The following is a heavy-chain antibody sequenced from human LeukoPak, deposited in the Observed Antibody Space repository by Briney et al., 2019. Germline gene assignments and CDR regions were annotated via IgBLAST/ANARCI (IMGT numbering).Heavy chain of an antibody. Sequence: GGSLRLSCAASGFTVSSNYMSWVRQASGKGLEWVSVIYSGGSTYYADSVKGRFTISRDNSKNTLYLQMNSLRAEDTAVYYCAKEIQIWAAAGTVGRDHTLDYWGQGTLVTVSS. CDR2: IYSGGST. CDR3: AKEIQIWAAAGTVGRDHTLDY. D-gene: IGHD6-13*01. J-gene: IGHJ4*02. CDR1: GFTVSSNY. V-gene: IGHV3-66*01.